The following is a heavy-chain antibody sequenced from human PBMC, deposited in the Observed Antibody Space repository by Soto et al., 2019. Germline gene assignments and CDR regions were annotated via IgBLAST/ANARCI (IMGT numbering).Heavy chain of an antibody. Sequence: QVTLKESGPVLVKPTETLTLTCTVSGFSLSNARMGVSWIRQPPGKALEWLAHLFSNDEKSYSTSLNSRLTISKDTSKIRVGLTVTKMDPVDTATYYCARRFEVRAKVVWFDPWGQGTLVTVSS. J-gene: IGHJ5*02. V-gene: IGHV2-26*01. CDR1: GFSLSNARMG. CDR3: ARRFEVRAKVVWFDP. CDR2: LFSNDEK. D-gene: IGHD3-10*01.